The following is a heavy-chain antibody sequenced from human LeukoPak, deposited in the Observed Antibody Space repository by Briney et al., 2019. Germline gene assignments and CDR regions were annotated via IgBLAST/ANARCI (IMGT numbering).Heavy chain of an antibody. CDR1: GFTFSSYS. CDR3: ARGYYDSSGYYNY. Sequence: GGSLRLSCAASGFTFSSYSMNWVRQAPGKGLEWVSSISSSSSYIYYADSVKGRFTISRDNSKNTLYLQMNSLRAEDTAVYYCARGYYDSSGYYNYWGQGTLVTVSS. CDR2: ISSSSSYI. D-gene: IGHD3-22*01. J-gene: IGHJ4*02. V-gene: IGHV3-21*01.